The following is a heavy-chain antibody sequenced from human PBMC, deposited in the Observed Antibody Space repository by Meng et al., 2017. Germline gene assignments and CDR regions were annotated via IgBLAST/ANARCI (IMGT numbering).Heavy chain of an antibody. V-gene: IGHV1-69*01. CDR2: IIPMFGTA. J-gene: IGHJ4*02. Sequence: VWVVQVGAEVKKHGAVVQVSCKASGGTSSGYVRCWVGQARVQGLEWMGGIIPMFGTANYAQKFQGRVTITADESTSTAYKELSSLRSEDTAVYYCASRPGYSSGWYDYWGQGTLVTVSS. CDR1: GGTSSGYV. CDR3: ASRPGYSSGWYDY. D-gene: IGHD6-19*01.